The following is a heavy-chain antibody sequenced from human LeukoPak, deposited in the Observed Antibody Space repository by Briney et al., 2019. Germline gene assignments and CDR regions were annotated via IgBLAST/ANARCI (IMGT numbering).Heavy chain of an antibody. CDR3: ARYYCYGYDAFDI. V-gene: IGHV3-21*01. CDR1: GFTFSSYS. Sequence: GGSLRLSCAAPGFTFSSYSMNWVCQAPGKGLEWVSSISSSSSYIYYADSVKGRFTISRDNAKNSLYLQMNSLRAEDTAVYYCARYYCYGYDAFDIWGQGTMVTVSS. CDR2: ISSSSSYI. J-gene: IGHJ3*02. D-gene: IGHD5-18*01.